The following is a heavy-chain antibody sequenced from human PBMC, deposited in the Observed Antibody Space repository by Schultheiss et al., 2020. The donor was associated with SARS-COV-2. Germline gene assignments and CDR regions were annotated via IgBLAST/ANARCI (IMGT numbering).Heavy chain of an antibody. CDR1: GFTFSSYA. Sequence: GGSLRLSCAASGFTFSSYAMSWVRQAPGKGLEWVSAISGSGGSTYYADSVKGRFTISRDTSKNTVHLQMNTLTADDTALYYCAGGRGWIIDYWGQGTQVTVSS. V-gene: IGHV3-23*01. CDR2: ISGSGGST. CDR3: AGGRGWIIDY. J-gene: IGHJ4*02. D-gene: IGHD2-2*03.